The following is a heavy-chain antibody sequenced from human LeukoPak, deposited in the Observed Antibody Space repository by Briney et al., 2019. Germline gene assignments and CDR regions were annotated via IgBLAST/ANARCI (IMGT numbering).Heavy chain of an antibody. V-gene: IGHV3-15*07. CDR2: IKSKANGETI. CDR1: GFIFSNAW. Sequence: GGSLRLSCAASGFIFSNAWMNWVRQAPGKGLEWVGRIKSKANGETIDYAAPVKGRFTISRDDSKNTLYLQTNSLDTEDTAVYFCTTDLPGTPTDFWGQGTLVTVSS. J-gene: IGHJ4*02. D-gene: IGHD2-15*01. CDR3: TTDLPGTPTDF.